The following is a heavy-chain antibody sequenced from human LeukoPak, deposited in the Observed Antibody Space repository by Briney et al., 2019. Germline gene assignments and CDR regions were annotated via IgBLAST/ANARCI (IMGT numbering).Heavy chain of an antibody. CDR3: ARQFPDAFGGVIAHD. V-gene: IGHV4-59*01. Sequence: PSETLSLTCTISGGSISSYYWSWIRQPPGKGLEWIGYTYYSGSTNYNPSLKSRVTISVDTSKNQFSLKLSSVTAADTAVYYCARQFPDAFGGVIAHDWGQGTLVTVSS. D-gene: IGHD3-16*02. CDR2: TYYSGST. J-gene: IGHJ4*02. CDR1: GGSISSYY.